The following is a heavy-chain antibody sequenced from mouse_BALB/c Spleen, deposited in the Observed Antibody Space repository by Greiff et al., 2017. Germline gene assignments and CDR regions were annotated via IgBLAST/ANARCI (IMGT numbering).Heavy chain of an antibody. D-gene: IGHD1-2*01. CDR3: ARDYYGSYAMDY. J-gene: IGHJ4*01. CDR1: GFTFTDYY. Sequence: DVKLQESGGGLVQPGGSLRLSCATSGFTFTDYYMSWVRQPPGKALEWLGFIRNKANGYTTEYSASVKGRFTISRDNSQSILYLQMNTLRAEDSATYYCARDYYGSYAMDYWGQGTSVTVSS. V-gene: IGHV7-3*02. CDR2: IRNKANGYTT.